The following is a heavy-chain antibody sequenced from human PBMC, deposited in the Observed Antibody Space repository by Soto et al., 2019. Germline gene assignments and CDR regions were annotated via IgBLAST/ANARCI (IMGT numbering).Heavy chain of an antibody. V-gene: IGHV3-9*01. CDR1: GFTLHVYT. J-gene: IGHJ4*02. CDR3: TRDNGWVQFDL. CDR2: ITSNSGTI. Sequence: GGSLRLSCAASGFTLHVYTMHWVRQPPGRGLEWVSDITSNSGTIAYADSVKGRFTVSRDNARNSLYLQMDRLTPEDTAFYYCTRDNGWVQFDLWGQGTLVTVSS. D-gene: IGHD6-19*01.